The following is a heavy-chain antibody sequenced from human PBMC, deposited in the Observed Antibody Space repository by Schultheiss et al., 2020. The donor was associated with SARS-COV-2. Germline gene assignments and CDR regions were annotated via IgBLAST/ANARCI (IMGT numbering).Heavy chain of an antibody. D-gene: IGHD4-17*01. CDR1: GYSISSGYY. CDR2: INHSGST. J-gene: IGHJ4*02. Sequence: GSLRLSCAVSGYSISSGYYWGWIRQPPGKGLEWIGEINHSGSTNYNPSLKSRVTISVDTSKNQFSLKLSSVTAADTAVYYCAGTVKLKYYFDYWGQGTLVTVSS. V-gene: IGHV4-38-2*01. CDR3: AGTVKLKYYFDY.